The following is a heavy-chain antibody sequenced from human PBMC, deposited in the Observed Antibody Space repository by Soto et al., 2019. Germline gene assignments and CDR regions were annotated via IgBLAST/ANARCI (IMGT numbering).Heavy chain of an antibody. Sequence: ASVKVSCKASGYTFTSYDINWVRQATGQGLEWMGWMNPNSGNTGYAQKFQGRVTMTRNTSISTAYMELSSLRSEDTAVYYCARGRQLATYYYYMDVWGKGTTVTVSS. D-gene: IGHD6-6*01. CDR2: MNPNSGNT. J-gene: IGHJ6*03. V-gene: IGHV1-8*01. CDR3: ARGRQLATYYYYMDV. CDR1: GYTFTSYD.